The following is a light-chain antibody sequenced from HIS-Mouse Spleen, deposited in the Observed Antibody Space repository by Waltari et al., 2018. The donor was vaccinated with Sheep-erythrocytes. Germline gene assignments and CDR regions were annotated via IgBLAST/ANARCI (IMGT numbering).Light chain of an antibody. CDR3: CSYAGSSTPWV. V-gene: IGLV2-23*01. J-gene: IGLJ3*02. CDR2: EGS. Sequence: QSALTQPASVSGSPGQSIPISCTGTSSDVGSYNLVSWYKQHPGKAPKLMIYEGSKPPSGVSNRFSGSKAGNTASLTISGLQAEDEADYYCCSYAGSSTPWVFGGGTKLTVL. CDR1: SSDVGSYNL.